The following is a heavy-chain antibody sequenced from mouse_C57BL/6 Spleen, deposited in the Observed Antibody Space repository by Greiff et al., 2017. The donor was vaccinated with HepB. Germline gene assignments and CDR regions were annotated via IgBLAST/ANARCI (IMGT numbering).Heavy chain of an antibody. D-gene: IGHD2-3*01. J-gene: IGHJ1*03. Sequence: QVQLKQSGPGLVAPSQSLSITCTVSGFSLTSYAISWVRQPPGKGLEWLGVIWTGGGTNYNSALKSRLSISKDNSKSQVFLKMNSLQTDDTARYYCARTDDGYLYWYFDVWGTGTTVTVSS. CDR1: GFSLTSYA. CDR3: ARTDDGYLYWYFDV. V-gene: IGHV2-9-1*01. CDR2: IWTGGGT.